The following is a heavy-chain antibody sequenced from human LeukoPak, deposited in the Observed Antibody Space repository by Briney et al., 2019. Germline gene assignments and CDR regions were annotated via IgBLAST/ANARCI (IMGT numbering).Heavy chain of an antibody. Sequence: GGSLRLSCAASGFSLSNFGMSWVRQAPGKGLEWVSGLSTKSGSTYYPDSVKGRFTISRDNSKNTLYLQMNSLRAEDTAVYYCAKDLRICAGDCRDAFDTWGQGTTVIVSP. CDR1: GFSLSNFG. CDR3: AKDLRICAGDCRDAFDT. V-gene: IGHV3-23*01. CDR2: LSTKSGST. D-gene: IGHD2-21*02. J-gene: IGHJ3*02.